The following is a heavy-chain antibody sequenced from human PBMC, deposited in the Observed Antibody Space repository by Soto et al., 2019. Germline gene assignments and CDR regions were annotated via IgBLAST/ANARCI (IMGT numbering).Heavy chain of an antibody. CDR2: IYSGGST. J-gene: IGHJ5*02. V-gene: IGHV3-53*04. CDR1: GFTVSSNY. CDR3: AAGTKYCSGGSCYHFDP. D-gene: IGHD2-15*01. Sequence: EVQLVESGGGLVQPGGSLRLSCAASGFTVSSNYMSWVRQAPGKGLEWVSVIYSGGSTYYADSVKGRFTISRHNSKNTLYLQMNSLRAEDTAVYYCAAGTKYCSGGSCYHFDPWGQGSLVTVSS.